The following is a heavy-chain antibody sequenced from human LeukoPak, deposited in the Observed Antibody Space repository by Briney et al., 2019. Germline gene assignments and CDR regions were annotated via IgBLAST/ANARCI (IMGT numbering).Heavy chain of an antibody. CDR1: GFTFSSYW. J-gene: IGHJ5*02. CDR2: MSYGGTT. Sequence: GSLRLSCTASGFTFSSYWMNWVRQAPGKGLEWIGSMSYGGTTYYNPSLKSRVAIAIDASKNQFSLKLNSVTAADTAVYYCARFRSGYSSASGWLDPWGRGTLVTVSS. CDR3: ARFRSGYSSASGWLDP. V-gene: IGHV4-39*07. D-gene: IGHD6-19*01.